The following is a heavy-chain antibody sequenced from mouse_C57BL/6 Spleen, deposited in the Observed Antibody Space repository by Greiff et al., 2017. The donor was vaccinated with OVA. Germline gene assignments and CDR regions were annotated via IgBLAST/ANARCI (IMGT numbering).Heavy chain of an antibody. Sequence: VQLQQPGAELVKPGASVKLSCKASGYTFTSYWMQWVKQRPGQGLEWIGEIDPSDSYTNYNQKLKGKATLTVDTSSSTAYMQLSSLTSEDSAVYYCAKRGTGPFDYWGQGTTLTVSS. V-gene: IGHV1-50*01. CDR3: AKRGTGPFDY. CDR1: GYTFTSYW. D-gene: IGHD4-1*01. CDR2: IDPSDSYT. J-gene: IGHJ2*01.